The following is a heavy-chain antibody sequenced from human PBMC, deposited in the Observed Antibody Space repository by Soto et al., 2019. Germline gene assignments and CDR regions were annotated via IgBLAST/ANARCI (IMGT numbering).Heavy chain of an antibody. Sequence: EVQLLESGGGLVQPGGSLRLSCAASGFTFSSYAMSWVRQAPGKGLEWVSAISGSGGSTYYADSVKGRFTISRDNSKNTLYLQMNSLRAEDTAVYYCAKGGPYYDDSSGYYDYWGQGTLVTVSS. CDR3: AKGGPYYDDSSGYYDY. D-gene: IGHD3-22*01. J-gene: IGHJ4*02. V-gene: IGHV3-23*01. CDR1: GFTFSSYA. CDR2: ISGSGGST.